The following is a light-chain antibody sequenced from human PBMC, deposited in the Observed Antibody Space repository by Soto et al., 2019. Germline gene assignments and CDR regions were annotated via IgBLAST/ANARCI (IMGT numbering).Light chain of an antibody. CDR1: QTVNSIY. CDR3: QQYAGLWT. CDR2: GAS. Sequence: EIVLTQSPGTLSLSPGERATLSCRASQTVNSIYLAWYQQKPGQAPRLLIYGASSRATGIPDRFSGSGSGTDFTLTISRLEPEDFAVYYCQQYAGLWTFGQGTKVEIK. V-gene: IGKV3-20*01. J-gene: IGKJ1*01.